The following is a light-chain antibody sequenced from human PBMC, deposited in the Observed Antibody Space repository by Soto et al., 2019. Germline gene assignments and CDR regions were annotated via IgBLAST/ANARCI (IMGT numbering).Light chain of an antibody. CDR2: GNS. V-gene: IGLV1-40*01. Sequence: QSVLTQPPSVSGAPGQRVTISCTGSSSNIGAGYDVHWYQQLPGTAPKLLIYGNSNRPSGVPDRFSGSNSGNVATLTISRVEAGDEADYYCQVWVSSSDHRHVFGTGTKGTVL. CDR3: QVWVSSSDHRHV. CDR1: SSNIGAGYD. J-gene: IGLJ1*01.